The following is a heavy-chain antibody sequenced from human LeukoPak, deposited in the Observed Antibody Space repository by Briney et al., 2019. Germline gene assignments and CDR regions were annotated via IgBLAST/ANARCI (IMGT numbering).Heavy chain of an antibody. CDR1: GFTFSSHG. J-gene: IGHJ5*02. CDR2: ISYDGSNK. CDR3: AKTQGYYDA. Sequence: PGGSLRLSCAASGFTFSSHGMHWVRQAPGKGLEWVAVISYDGSNKYYADSVKGRFTISRDNSKNTLYLQMNSLRADDTAVYYCAKTQGYYDAWGQGALVTVSS. D-gene: IGHD2-15*01. V-gene: IGHV3-30*18.